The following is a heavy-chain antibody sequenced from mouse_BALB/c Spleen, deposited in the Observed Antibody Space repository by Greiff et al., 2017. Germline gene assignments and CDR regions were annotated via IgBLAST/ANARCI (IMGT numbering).Heavy chain of an antibody. CDR2: INPYNDGT. CDR3: ARGGSSYDYAMDY. V-gene: IGHV1-14*01. CDR1: GYTFTSYV. Sequence: VQLQQSGPELVKPGASVKMSCKASGYTFTSYVMHWVKQKPGQGLEWIGYINPYNDGTKYNEKFKGKATLTSDKSSSTAYMELSSLTSEDSAVYYCARGGSSYDYAMDYWGQGTSVTVAS. J-gene: IGHJ4*01. D-gene: IGHD1-1*01.